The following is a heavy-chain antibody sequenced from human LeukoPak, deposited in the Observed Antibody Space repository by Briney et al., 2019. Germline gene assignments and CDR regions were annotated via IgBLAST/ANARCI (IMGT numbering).Heavy chain of an antibody. D-gene: IGHD6-19*01. CDR1: GFTFSNYA. V-gene: IGHV3-23*01. Sequence: PGGSLRLSCAASGFTFSNYAMNWVRQAPGKGLEWVSGISGSDGSTYYADSVKGRFTISRDNSKNTLYLQMNSLRAEDTAVYYCAKDYSGWYDYWGQGTLVTVSS. CDR3: AKDYSGWYDY. CDR2: ISGSDGST. J-gene: IGHJ4*02.